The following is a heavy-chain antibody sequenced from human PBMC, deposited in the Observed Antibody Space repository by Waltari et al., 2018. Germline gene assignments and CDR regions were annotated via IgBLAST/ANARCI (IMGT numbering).Heavy chain of an antibody. J-gene: IGHJ4*02. CDR3: ARDREGFLEWFAPHFDY. Sequence: QVQLQESGPGLVKPSETLSLTCAVSGYSISSGYSWGWIRQPPGKGLEWIGSIYQSGSNYYNPSLKSRVTISVDTSKNQFSLKLSSVTAADTAVYYCARDREGFLEWFAPHFDYWGQGTLVTVSS. CDR2: IYQSGSN. CDR1: GYSISSGYS. V-gene: IGHV4-38-2*02. D-gene: IGHD3-3*01.